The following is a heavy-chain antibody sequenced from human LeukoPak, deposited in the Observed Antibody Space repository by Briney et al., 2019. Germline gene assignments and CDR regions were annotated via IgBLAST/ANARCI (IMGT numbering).Heavy chain of an antibody. CDR2: IHPSGML. Sequence: SQTLSLTCTVSGASFNSDDQYWNWIRQSPGKGLEWIGSIHPSGMLYNNPSLESRVTMSRDTSKNQFSLNLNSVTAADTAVYFCSSGLYSRILGYWGQLILVTVSS. J-gene: IGHJ4*02. CDR3: SSGLYSRILGY. V-gene: IGHV4-30-4*08. D-gene: IGHD1-26*01. CDR1: GASFNSDDQY.